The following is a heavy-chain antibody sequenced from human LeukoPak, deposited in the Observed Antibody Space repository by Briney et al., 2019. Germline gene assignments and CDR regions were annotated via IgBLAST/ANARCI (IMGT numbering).Heavy chain of an antibody. CDR3: ARHVLALTGTSHVGYYFDY. V-gene: IGHV4-39*01. Sequence: PSETLSLTCTVSGGSISSSSYYWGWIRQPPGKGLEWIGSIYYSGSTYYNPSLKSPVTISVDTSKNQISLKLSSVTAGDTAVYYWARHVLALTGTSHVGYYFDYWGQGTLVTVSS. CDR2: IYYSGST. D-gene: IGHD6-19*01. J-gene: IGHJ4*02. CDR1: GGSISSSSYY.